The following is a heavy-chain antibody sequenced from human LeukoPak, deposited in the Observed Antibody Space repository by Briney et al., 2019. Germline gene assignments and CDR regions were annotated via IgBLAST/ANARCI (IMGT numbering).Heavy chain of an antibody. J-gene: IGHJ4*02. CDR2: IYPGDSDT. Sequence: GESLKISCKGSGYIFTSYWIVWVRQMPAKGLEGRGIIYPGDSDTRYSPSFQGQVTISDDKSISTAYLQWSSLKASDTAMYYCARGYYDSSGYPDYWGQGTLVTVSS. V-gene: IGHV5-51*01. CDR1: GYIFTSYW. D-gene: IGHD3-22*01. CDR3: ARGYYDSSGYPDY.